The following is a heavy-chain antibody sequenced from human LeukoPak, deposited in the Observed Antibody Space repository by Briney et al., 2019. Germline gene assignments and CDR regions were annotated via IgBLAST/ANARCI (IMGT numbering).Heavy chain of an antibody. CDR2: INHSGST. D-gene: IGHD4-17*01. V-gene: IGHV4-34*01. CDR3: ARGTHTTTTVRYYYYGMDV. Sequence: PSETLSLTCVVSGGSLSTHHWSWIRQPPGKGLEWIGEINHSGSTNYNPSLKSRVTISVDMSKNQFSLKLSSVTAADTAVYYCARGTHTTTTVRYYYYGMDVWGQGTTVTVSS. J-gene: IGHJ6*02. CDR1: GGSLSTHH.